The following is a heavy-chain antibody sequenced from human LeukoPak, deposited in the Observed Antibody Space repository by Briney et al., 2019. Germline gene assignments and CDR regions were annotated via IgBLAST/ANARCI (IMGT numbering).Heavy chain of an antibody. CDR2: IIPIFGTA. V-gene: IGHV1-69*01. Sequence: SVKVSCKAPEGSFGRYAISWVRQAPGQGLEWMGGIIPIFGTANYAQKFQGRVTITADESTSTAYMELSSLRSEDTAVYYCARDLGYSSSSEAPDFDYWGQGTLVTVSS. CDR3: ARDLGYSSSSEAPDFDY. D-gene: IGHD6-6*01. J-gene: IGHJ4*02. CDR1: EGSFGRYA.